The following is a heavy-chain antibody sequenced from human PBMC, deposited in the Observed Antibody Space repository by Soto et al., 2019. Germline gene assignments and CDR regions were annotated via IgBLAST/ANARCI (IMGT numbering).Heavy chain of an antibody. V-gene: IGHV3-33*01. CDR1: GFTFSSYG. CDR3: ARDLNGYIPYYYYGMDV. D-gene: IGHD3-9*01. Sequence: QVQLVESGGGVVQPGRSLRLSCAASGFTFSSYGMHWVRQAPGKGLEWVAVIWYDGSNKYYADSVKGRFTISRDNSKNTLYLQMNGLRAEDTAVYYCARDLNGYIPYYYYGMDVWGQGTTVTVSS. J-gene: IGHJ6*02. CDR2: IWYDGSNK.